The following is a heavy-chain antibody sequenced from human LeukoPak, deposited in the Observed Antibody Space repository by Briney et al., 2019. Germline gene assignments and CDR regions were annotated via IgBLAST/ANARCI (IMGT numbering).Heavy chain of an antibody. Sequence: SETLSLTCTVSRGSVSGYYWSWIRQPPGNGLEWVGHIYYSGRTSYNPSLRSRVTISVDTSNNQFSLKVNSVTAADTAVYYCARDQDGRFDPWGQGTLVTVSS. CDR3: ARDQDGRFDP. CDR1: RGSVSGYY. CDR2: IYYSGRT. V-gene: IGHV4-59*02. J-gene: IGHJ5*02.